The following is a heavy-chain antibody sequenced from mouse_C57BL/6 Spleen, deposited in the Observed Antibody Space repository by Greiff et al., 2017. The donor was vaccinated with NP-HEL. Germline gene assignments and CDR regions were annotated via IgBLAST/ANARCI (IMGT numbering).Heavy chain of an antibody. J-gene: IGHJ2*01. CDR3: ARGPPGTGFDY. D-gene: IGHD3-3*01. V-gene: IGHV1-80*01. Sequence: VQLQQSGAELVKPGASVKISCKASGYAFSSYWMNWVKQRPGKGLEWIGQIYPGDGDTNYNGKFKGKATLTADKSSSTAYMPLSSRASEDSAVYVWARGPPGTGFDYWGQGTTLTVSA. CDR2: IYPGDGDT. CDR1: GYAFSSYW.